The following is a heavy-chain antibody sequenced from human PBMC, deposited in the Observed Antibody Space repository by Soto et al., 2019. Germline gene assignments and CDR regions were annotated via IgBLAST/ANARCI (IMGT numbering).Heavy chain of an antibody. CDR1: GFTFSNAW. Sequence: EVQLVESGGGLVKPGGSLRLSCAASGFTFSNAWMNWVRQAPGKGLEWVGRIKSKTDGGTTDYAAPVKGRFTISRDDSKNTLYLQMNSLNTEDTAVYYCTTDPVDGWLLIHYGMDVWGQGTTVTVSS. CDR2: IKSKTDGGTT. J-gene: IGHJ6*02. CDR3: TTDPVDGWLLIHYGMDV. D-gene: IGHD3-22*01. V-gene: IGHV3-15*07.